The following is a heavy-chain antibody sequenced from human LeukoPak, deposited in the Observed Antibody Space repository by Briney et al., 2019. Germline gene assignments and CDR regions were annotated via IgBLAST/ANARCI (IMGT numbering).Heavy chain of an antibody. CDR1: GGSISGYY. V-gene: IGHV4-59*01. CDR2: IHYSGST. Sequence: KPSETLSLTCTVSGGSISGYYWSWIRQPPGKGLEWIGYIHYSGSTNYNPSLQSRLAIFLDTSKNQFALKLNSVTAADTAVYYCVSDFIAAASGAFDIWGQGTTVTVSS. CDR3: VSDFIAAASGAFDI. J-gene: IGHJ3*02. D-gene: IGHD6-13*01.